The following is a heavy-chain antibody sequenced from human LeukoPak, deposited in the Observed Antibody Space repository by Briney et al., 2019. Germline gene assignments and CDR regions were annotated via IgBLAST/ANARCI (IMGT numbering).Heavy chain of an antibody. D-gene: IGHD2-2*01. J-gene: IGHJ4*02. CDR2: IIPIFGTA. CDR1: GGTFSSYA. CDR3: ARLAMPKRFFDY. Sequence: GASVKVSCQASGGTFSSYAISWVRQAPGQGLEWMGRIIPIFGTANYAQKFQGRVTITTDESTSTAYMELSSLRSEDTAVYYCARLAMPKRFFDYWGQGTLVTVSS. V-gene: IGHV1-69*05.